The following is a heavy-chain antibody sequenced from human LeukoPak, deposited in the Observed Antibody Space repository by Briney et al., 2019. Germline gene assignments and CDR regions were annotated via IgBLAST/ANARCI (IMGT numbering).Heavy chain of an antibody. Sequence: ASVKVSCKASGYTFTGYYMHWVRQAPGQGLEWMGIINPSGGSTSYAQKFQGRVTMTRDMSTSTVYMELSSLRSEDTAVYYCARMASGWRFLEWSPGGYYFDYWGQGTLVTVSS. V-gene: IGHV1-46*01. CDR1: GYTFTGYY. J-gene: IGHJ4*02. CDR3: ARMASGWRFLEWSPGGYYFDY. D-gene: IGHD3-3*01. CDR2: INPSGGST.